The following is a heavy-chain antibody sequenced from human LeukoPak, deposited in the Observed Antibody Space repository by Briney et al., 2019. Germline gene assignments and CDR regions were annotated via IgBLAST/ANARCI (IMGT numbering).Heavy chain of an antibody. J-gene: IGHJ6*02. CDR2: IYLYGTT. Sequence: SETLSLTCSVPIGSISSSKWWSWVRQSPVKGLEWIGEIYLYGTTNYNPSFTSRVTMSVDRSRNQFSLKLTSVTAADTAVYYCARQKWEQQGRDYYFNGLDVWGPGTTVIVSS. CDR1: IGSISSSKW. D-gene: IGHD1/OR15-1a*01. CDR3: ARQKWEQQGRDYYFNGLDV. V-gene: IGHV4-4*02.